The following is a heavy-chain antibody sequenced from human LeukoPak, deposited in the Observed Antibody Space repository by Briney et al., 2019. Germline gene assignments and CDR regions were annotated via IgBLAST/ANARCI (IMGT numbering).Heavy chain of an antibody. D-gene: IGHD5-12*01. Sequence: SVKVSCKASGGTFSSYAISWVRQAPGQGLEWMGGTIPIFGTAHYAQKFQDRVTITADESTSTAYMELSSLRSEDTAVYYCARAKTRKRVATPDAFDIWGQGTMVTVSS. J-gene: IGHJ3*02. CDR3: ARAKTRKRVATPDAFDI. CDR1: GGTFSSYA. V-gene: IGHV1-69*13. CDR2: TIPIFGTA.